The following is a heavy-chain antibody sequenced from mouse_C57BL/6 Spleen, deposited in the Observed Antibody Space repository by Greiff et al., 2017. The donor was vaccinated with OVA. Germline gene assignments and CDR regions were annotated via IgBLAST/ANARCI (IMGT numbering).Heavy chain of an antibody. D-gene: IGHD3-2*02. CDR3: TRRRAAQATNY. V-gene: IGHV1-15*01. CDR2: IDPETGGT. J-gene: IGHJ2*01. Sequence: VQLQESGAELVRPGASVTLSCKASGYTFTDYEMHWVKQTPVHGLEWIGAIDPETGGTAYNQKFKGKAILTADKSSSTAYMELRSLTSEDSAVYYCTRRRAAQATNYWGQGTTLTVSS. CDR1: GYTFTDYE.